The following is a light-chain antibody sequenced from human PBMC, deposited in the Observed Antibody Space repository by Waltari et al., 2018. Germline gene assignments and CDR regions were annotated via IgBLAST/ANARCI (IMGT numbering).Light chain of an antibody. Sequence: DIQMTQSPSSLSASVGDRVPITCRASQSISGYLNWYQQKPGKAPKVLIYATSSLQSGVQSRFCGSGSGTDFTLTISSLQPEDFATYYCQQSYRTPPLTFGGGTKVEIK. CDR2: ATS. CDR1: QSISGY. V-gene: IGKV1-39*01. CDR3: QQSYRTPPLT. J-gene: IGKJ4*01.